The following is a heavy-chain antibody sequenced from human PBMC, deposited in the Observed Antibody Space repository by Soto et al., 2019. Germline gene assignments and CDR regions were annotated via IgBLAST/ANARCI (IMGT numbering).Heavy chain of an antibody. CDR1: GYTFTTYG. V-gene: IGHV1-18*04. CDR3: TRALLVRGVINYYFDY. D-gene: IGHD3-10*01. J-gene: IGHJ4*02. CDR2: ISTYNANT. Sequence: ASVRVSCKASGYTFTTYGISWVRQAPGQGLEWRGWISTYNANTNYAQKFQGRDTLTTDTSSSTAYMELRSLRSDDTAVYYCTRALLVRGVINYYFDYRRQATPVTVSS.